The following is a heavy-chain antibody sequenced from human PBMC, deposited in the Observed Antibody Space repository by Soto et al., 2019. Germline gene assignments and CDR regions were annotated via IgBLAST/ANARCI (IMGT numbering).Heavy chain of an antibody. CDR1: GYTFTSYD. CDR3: ARNQHYDILTGYEQGGDY. J-gene: IGHJ4*02. Sequence: ASVKVSCKASGYTFTSYDINWVRQATGQGLEWMGWMNPNSGNTGYAQKFQGRVTMTRNTSISTAYMELSSLRSEDTAVYYCARNQHYDILTGYEQGGDYWGQGTLVTVSS. D-gene: IGHD3-9*01. V-gene: IGHV1-8*01. CDR2: MNPNSGNT.